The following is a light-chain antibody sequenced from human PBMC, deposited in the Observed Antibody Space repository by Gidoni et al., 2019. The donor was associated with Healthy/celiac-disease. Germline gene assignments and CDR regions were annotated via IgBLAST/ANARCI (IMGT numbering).Light chain of an antibody. Sequence: DIVMTQSPDSLAVSLGERATIHCKSSQSVLYSSNNKNYLAWYQQKPGQPPKLLIYCASTRESGVPDRFSGSGSGTDFTLTISSLQAEDVAVYYCQQYYSTPPHTFGQGTKLEIK. CDR1: QSVLYSSNNKNY. J-gene: IGKJ2*01. V-gene: IGKV4-1*01. CDR3: QQYYSTPPHT. CDR2: CAS.